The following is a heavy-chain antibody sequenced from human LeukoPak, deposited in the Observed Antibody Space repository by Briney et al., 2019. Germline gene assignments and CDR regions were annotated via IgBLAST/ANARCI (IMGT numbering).Heavy chain of an antibody. Sequence: GGSLRLSCAASGFTFSSYSMSWVRQAPGKGPEWVSTISSSGSNKYYADSVSGRFTISRDNAKNSLYPQMNSLRAEDTAVYSCARGCDHTCYSTFDYWGQGILVTVSS. D-gene: IGHD2-15*01. CDR1: GFTFSSYS. V-gene: IGHV3-21*06. CDR3: ARGCDHTCYSTFDY. CDR2: ISSSGSNK. J-gene: IGHJ4*02.